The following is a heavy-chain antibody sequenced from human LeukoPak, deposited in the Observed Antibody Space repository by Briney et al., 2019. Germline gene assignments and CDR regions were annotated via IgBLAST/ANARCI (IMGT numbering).Heavy chain of an antibody. CDR1: GGSFSGYY. Sequence: SETLSLTCAVYGGSFSGYYWSWIRQPPGKGLEWIGEINHSGSTNYNPSLKSRVTISVDTSKNQFSLKLSSVTAADTAVYYCARRGHEAGATRFSYYFDYWGQGTLVTVSS. J-gene: IGHJ4*02. V-gene: IGHV4-34*01. CDR2: INHSGST. D-gene: IGHD1-26*01. CDR3: ARRGHEAGATRFSYYFDY.